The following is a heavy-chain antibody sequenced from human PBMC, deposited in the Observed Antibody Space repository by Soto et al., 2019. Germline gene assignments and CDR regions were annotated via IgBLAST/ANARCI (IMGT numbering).Heavy chain of an antibody. D-gene: IGHD4-17*01. CDR2: ISAYNGNI. V-gene: IGHV1-18*01. CDR3: AREGFTVTPVFYYYGMDV. CDR1: GYTFTSYG. J-gene: IGHJ6*02. Sequence: ASVKVSCKASGYTFTSYGISWVRQAPGQGLEWMGWISAYNGNINYAQKLQGRVTMTTDTSTSTAYMELRSLRSDDTAVYYCAREGFTVTPVFYYYGMDVWGQGTTVTVSS.